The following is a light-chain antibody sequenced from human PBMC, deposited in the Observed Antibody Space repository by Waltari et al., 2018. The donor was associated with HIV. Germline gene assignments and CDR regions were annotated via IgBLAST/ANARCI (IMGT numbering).Light chain of an antibody. Sequence: QSVLTQPPSVSGTPGQRVTISCSGASSNIGRNTVNWFQLLPGTAPKLLLYTDNQRPSGVPDRFSGSKSGTSASLSIRGLQSEDEADYFCAAWDDSLNGLWVFGGGTKLTVL. J-gene: IGLJ3*02. CDR1: SSNIGRNT. V-gene: IGLV1-44*01. CDR3: AAWDDSLNGLWV. CDR2: TDN.